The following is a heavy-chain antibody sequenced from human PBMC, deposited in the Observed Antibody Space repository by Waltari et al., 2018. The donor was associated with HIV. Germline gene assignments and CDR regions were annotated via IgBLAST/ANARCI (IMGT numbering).Heavy chain of an antibody. CDR3: AREILYSSSWYWFDP. V-gene: IGHV1-69*04. D-gene: IGHD6-13*01. CDR2: TIPILGIA. CDR1: GGTFSSYA. J-gene: IGHJ5*02. Sequence: QVQLVQSGAEVKKPGSSVKVSCKASGGTFSSYAISWVRQAPGQGLEWMGRTIPILGIANYAQKFQGRVTITADKSTSTAYMELSSLRSEDTAVYYCAREILYSSSWYWFDPWGQGTLVTVSS.